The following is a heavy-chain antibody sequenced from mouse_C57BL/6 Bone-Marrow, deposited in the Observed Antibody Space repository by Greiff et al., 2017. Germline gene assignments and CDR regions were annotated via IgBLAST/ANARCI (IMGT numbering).Heavy chain of an antibody. CDR1: GFNIKDDY. CDR2: IDPENGDT. Sequence: EVKLQQSGAELVRPGASVKLSCTASGFNIKDDYMHWVKQRPEQGLEWIGWIDPENGDTEYASKFQGKATITADTSSNTAYLQLSSLRSEDTAVYYCTTGLLAYWGQGTLGTVSA. V-gene: IGHV14-4*01. J-gene: IGHJ3*01. CDR3: TTGLLAY. D-gene: IGHD3-1*01.